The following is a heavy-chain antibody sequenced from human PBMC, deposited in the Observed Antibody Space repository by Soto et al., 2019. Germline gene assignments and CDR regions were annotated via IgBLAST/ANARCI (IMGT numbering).Heavy chain of an antibody. CDR1: GGSISSYY. Sequence: SETLSLTCTVSGGSISSYYWSWIRQPPGKGLEWIGYIYYSGSTNYNPSLKSRVTISVDTSKNQFSLKLSSVTAADTAVYYCAREQIVPATIYYYYGMDVWGQGSTVTV. CDR2: IYYSGST. J-gene: IGHJ6*02. CDR3: AREQIVPATIYYYYGMDV. V-gene: IGHV4-59*01. D-gene: IGHD2-2*01.